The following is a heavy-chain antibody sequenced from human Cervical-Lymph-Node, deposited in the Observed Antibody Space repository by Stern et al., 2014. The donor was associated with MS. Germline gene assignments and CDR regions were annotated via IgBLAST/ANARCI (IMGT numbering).Heavy chain of an antibody. CDR3: AHLTTATALDY. V-gene: IGHV2-5*02. CDR1: GFSLSTSGVG. CDR2: IYWDDDK. J-gene: IGHJ4*02. D-gene: IGHD1-1*01. Sequence: ESGPTLVKPTQTLTLTCTFSGFSLSTSGVGVGWIRQPPGKALEWLALIYWDDDKRYSPSRESRLTITKDTSKNLVFLTMTNMDPVDTATYYCAHLTTATALDYWGQGTLVTVSS.